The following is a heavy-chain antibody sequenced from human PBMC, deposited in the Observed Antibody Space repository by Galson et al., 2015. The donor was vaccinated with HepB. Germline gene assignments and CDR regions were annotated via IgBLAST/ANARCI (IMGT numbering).Heavy chain of an antibody. Sequence: SVKVSCKASGYTFTGYYMHWVRQAPGQGLEWMGWINPNSGGTNYAQKFQGRVTMTRDTSISTAYMELSRLRSDDTAVYYCARDNEGEYYYDSSGYPYYYYYMDVWGKGTTVTVSS. V-gene: IGHV1-2*02. CDR3: ARDNEGEYYYDSSGYPYYYYYMDV. D-gene: IGHD3-22*01. CDR1: GYTFTGYY. CDR2: INPNSGGT. J-gene: IGHJ6*03.